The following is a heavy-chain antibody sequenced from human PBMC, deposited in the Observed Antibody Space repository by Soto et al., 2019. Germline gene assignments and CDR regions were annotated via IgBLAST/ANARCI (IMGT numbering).Heavy chain of an antibody. J-gene: IGHJ6*02. CDR2: IHSSGST. Sequence: QVQLQESGPGLVKPSETLALTCTVSGGSVSSGNYFWSWIRQPPGKGLEWIGYIHSSGSTNYNPSLKRRVTRSRHTFRNQFSLKLSSVTAAATAVYYCAILTKPTAVTTAFRGDYGLDVWGQGTTVTVSS. D-gene: IGHD4-17*01. V-gene: IGHV4-61*01. CDR1: GGSVSSGNYF. CDR3: AILTKPTAVTTAFRGDYGLDV.